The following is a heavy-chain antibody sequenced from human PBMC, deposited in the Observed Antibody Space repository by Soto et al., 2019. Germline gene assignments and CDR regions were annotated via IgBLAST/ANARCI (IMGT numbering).Heavy chain of an antibody. CDR1: SGSITSSKW. CDR2: IYHGGST. CDR3: ERKLTIPGTRGFDS. D-gene: IGHD6-13*01. Sequence: QVQLQESGPGLVKPPGTLSLTCTVSSGSITSSKWWSWVRQPPGKGLEWIGEIYHGGSTNYNPSLKGRVNISVDKSKNQFSLQLNSVTAADTAVYYCERKLTIPGTRGFDSWGQGTLVTVSS. J-gene: IGHJ4*02. V-gene: IGHV4-4*03.